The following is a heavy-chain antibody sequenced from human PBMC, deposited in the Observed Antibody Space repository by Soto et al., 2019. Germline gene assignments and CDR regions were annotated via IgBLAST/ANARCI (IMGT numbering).Heavy chain of an antibody. D-gene: IGHD6-13*01. CDR1: GFTFNTYS. V-gene: IGHV3-21*06. CDR3: ERGPAPHDSSWDFDY. CDR2: IGSSSSYI. J-gene: IGHJ4*01. Sequence: PGGSLSLSCIASGFTFNTYSVHWVRQAPGQGLEWVSSIGSSSSYIYYEDSVKGRFTISRDNAKSLFYLEMNSLRAEDTAVYYCERGPAPHDSSWDFDYWGQGTLVTVSS.